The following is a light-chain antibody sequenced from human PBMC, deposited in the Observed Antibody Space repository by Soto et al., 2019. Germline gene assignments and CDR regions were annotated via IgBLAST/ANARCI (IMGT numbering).Light chain of an antibody. CDR3: AAWDDSLNGVL. V-gene: IGLV1-44*01. CDR2: SNN. CDR1: SSNIGSNA. Sequence: QSVLTQPPSASGTPGQRVTISCSGSSSNIGSNAVNWYQQLPGTAPKLLMYSNNQRPSGVPDRFSGSKSRTSASLAISGLQSEDEADYYCAAWDDSLNGVLFGGGTKLTVL. J-gene: IGLJ2*01.